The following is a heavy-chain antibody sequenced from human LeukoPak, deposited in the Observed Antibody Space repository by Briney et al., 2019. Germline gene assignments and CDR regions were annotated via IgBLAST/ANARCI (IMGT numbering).Heavy chain of an antibody. Sequence: PSETLSLTCTVSGGSISSYYWSWIRQPAGKGLEWIGRIYTSGSTNYNPSLKSRVTMSVDTSKNQFSLKLSSVTAADTAVYYCARTNYYDSSGYYYARWAGFDPWGQGTLVTVSS. CDR2: IYTSGST. J-gene: IGHJ5*02. CDR1: GGSISSYY. V-gene: IGHV4-4*07. D-gene: IGHD3-22*01. CDR3: ARTNYYDSSGYYYARWAGFDP.